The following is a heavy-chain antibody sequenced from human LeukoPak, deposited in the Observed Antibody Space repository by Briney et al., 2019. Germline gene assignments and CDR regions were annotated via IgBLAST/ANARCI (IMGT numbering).Heavy chain of an antibody. D-gene: IGHD2-15*01. V-gene: IGHV6-1*01. CDR1: GDSVSSNSAA. Sequence: SQTLSLTCAISGDSVSSNSAAWNWIRQSPSRGLEWLGRTYYRSKWYNDYAVSVKSRITINPDTSKTQFSLQLNSVTPEDTAVYYCAGSSLVVVAATYWFDPWGQGTLVTVSS. CDR3: AGSSLVVVAATYWFDP. J-gene: IGHJ5*02. CDR2: TYYRSKWYN.